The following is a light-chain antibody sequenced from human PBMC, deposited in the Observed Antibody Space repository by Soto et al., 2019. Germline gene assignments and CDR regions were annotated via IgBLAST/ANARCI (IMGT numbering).Light chain of an antibody. V-gene: IGLV2-8*01. Sequence: QSALTQPPSASGSFGQSVTISCTGTSSDVGGYNYVSWYQQHPGKAPKLMIYEVSERPSGVPDRFSGSKSGNTASLTVSGLQADDVADYYCSSYSGTNYHYVFGTGTQLTGL. CDR1: SSDVGGYNY. J-gene: IGLJ1*01. CDR2: EVS. CDR3: SSYSGTNYHYV.